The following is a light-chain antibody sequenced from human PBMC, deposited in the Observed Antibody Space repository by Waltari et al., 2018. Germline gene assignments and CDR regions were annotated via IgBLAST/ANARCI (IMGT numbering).Light chain of an antibody. CDR3: QQFFTLPS. J-gene: IGKJ3*01. CDR2: WAF. Sequence: DIEVTQSPDSLAVSLGERATLNCKSSQSVFYRSTNKNYLAWYQQKPGQPPKLLIYWAFTRESVGPDRFRGSGSGTDFTLTINSLQAEDVAVYYCQQFFTLPSFGPGAKVDIK. V-gene: IGKV4-1*01. CDR1: QSVFYRSTNKNY.